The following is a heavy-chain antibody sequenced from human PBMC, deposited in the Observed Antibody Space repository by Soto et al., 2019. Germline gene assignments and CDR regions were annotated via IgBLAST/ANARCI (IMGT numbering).Heavy chain of an antibody. J-gene: IGHJ5*02. CDR3: AKASSGISSWFDP. Sequence: GGSLRLSCAASGFTFDDYAMHWVRQAPGKGLEWVSGISWNSGSIGYADSVKGRFTISRDNAKNSLYLQMNSLRAEDTALYYCAKASSGISSWFDPWGQGTLVTVSS. D-gene: IGHD6-19*01. V-gene: IGHV3-9*01. CDR2: ISWNSGSI. CDR1: GFTFDDYA.